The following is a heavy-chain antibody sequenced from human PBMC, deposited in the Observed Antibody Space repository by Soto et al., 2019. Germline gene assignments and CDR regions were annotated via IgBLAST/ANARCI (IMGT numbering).Heavy chain of an antibody. CDR1: GGTFSSYA. CDR2: IIPIPGTA. Sequence: QVQLLQSGAEVKKPGSSVKVSCKASGGTFSSYAISWVRQAPGHGLEWMGGIIPIPGTANYAQKFQGRVTITADESTSTAYMELSSLRSEDTAVYYCARSQGSSTSLEIYYYYYYGMDVWGQGTTVTVSS. D-gene: IGHD2-2*01. J-gene: IGHJ6*02. V-gene: IGHV1-69*01. CDR3: ARSQGSSTSLEIYYYYYYGMDV.